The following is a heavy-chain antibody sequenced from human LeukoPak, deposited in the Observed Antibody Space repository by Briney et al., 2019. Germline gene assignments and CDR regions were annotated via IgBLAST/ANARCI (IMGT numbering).Heavy chain of an antibody. J-gene: IGHJ4*02. D-gene: IGHD4-11*01. Sequence: GGCLSLSCAASGFTFSSYAMTWVRQAPGKGLEWVSAVSGSGGRTYYAGSVKGRFTISRDNSKNTLYLQMNSLGAEDTAVYYCAKAFRVFGSNSNYVFFDYWGQGTLVTVSS. CDR2: VSGSGGRT. CDR1: GFTFSSYA. V-gene: IGHV3-23*01. CDR3: AKAFRVFGSNSNYVFFDY.